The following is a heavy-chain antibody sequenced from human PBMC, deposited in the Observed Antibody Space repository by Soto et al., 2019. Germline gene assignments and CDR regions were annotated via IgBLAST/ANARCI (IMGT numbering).Heavy chain of an antibody. J-gene: IGHJ4*02. V-gene: IGHV6-1*01. CDR3: ARVLIRYSGYDSYFDY. Sequence: SQTLSLTCAISGDSVSSNSAAWNWIRQSPSRGLEWLGRTYYRSKWYNDYAVSVKSRITINPDTSKNQFSLQLNSVTPEDTAVYYCARVLIRYSGYDSYFDYWGQGTLVTVSS. D-gene: IGHD5-12*01. CDR1: GDSVSSNSAA. CDR2: TYYRSKWYN.